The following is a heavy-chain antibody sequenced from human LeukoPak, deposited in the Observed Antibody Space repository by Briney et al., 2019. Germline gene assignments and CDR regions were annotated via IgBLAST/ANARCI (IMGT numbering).Heavy chain of an antibody. Sequence: SETLSLTCTVSGGSLTNYYWSWIRQPPGKGLEWIGYISYSGSTYYNPSLKSRVTISVDTSKNQFSLKLSSVTAADTAVYYCARHASLGLWGQGTLVTVSS. CDR1: GGSLTNYY. J-gene: IGHJ4*02. CDR2: ISYSGST. CDR3: ARHASLGL. V-gene: IGHV4-59*08.